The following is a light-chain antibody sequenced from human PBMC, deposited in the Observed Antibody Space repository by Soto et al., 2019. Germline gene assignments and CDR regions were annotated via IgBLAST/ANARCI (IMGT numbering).Light chain of an antibody. CDR1: QSVSSY. CDR3: QQRSNWPPYT. Sequence: EIVLTQSPATLSLSPGERATLSCRARQSVSSYLAWYQQKPGQAPRLLIYDASNRATSIPARFSGSGSGTDFTLTISSLEPEDFAVYYCQQRSNWPPYTFGQGTKLEIK. J-gene: IGKJ2*01. V-gene: IGKV3-11*01. CDR2: DAS.